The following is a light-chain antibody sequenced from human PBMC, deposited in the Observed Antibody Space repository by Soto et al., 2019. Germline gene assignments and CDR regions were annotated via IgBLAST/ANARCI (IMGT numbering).Light chain of an antibody. J-gene: IGKJ2*01. V-gene: IGKV3-20*01. CDR3: QQYASDPYT. CDR1: RTLTSSY. CDR2: GAS. Sequence: EIVLTQSPGTLSSSPGERATLSCRASRTLTSSYLAWYQQKPGQAPRLLIYGASSIASGVPDRFSGSGSGTEFTLTIRRLEPEDFEAYYCQQYASDPYTFGQGTKLEI.